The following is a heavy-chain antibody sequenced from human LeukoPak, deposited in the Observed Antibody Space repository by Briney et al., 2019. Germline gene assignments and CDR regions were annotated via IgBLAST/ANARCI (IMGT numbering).Heavy chain of an antibody. CDR1: NYSFTSGYF. J-gene: IGHJ4*02. CDR3: ALDGVLHDSDGYSLDY. D-gene: IGHD3-22*01. V-gene: IGHV4-38-2*02. CDR2: IYHSGTT. Sequence: SETLSLTCTVSNYSFTSGYFWGGIRQPPGKGLEWIASIYHSGTTYYNPSLRNRVTLFVDTSKNQFSLKLTSLTAADTAVYYCALDGVLHDSDGYSLDYWGQGTLVTVSS.